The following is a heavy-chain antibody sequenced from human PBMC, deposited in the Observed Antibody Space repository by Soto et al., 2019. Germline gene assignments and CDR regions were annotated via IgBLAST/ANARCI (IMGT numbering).Heavy chain of an antibody. CDR3: ARDDVAVAGLRDFDI. J-gene: IGHJ3*02. D-gene: IGHD6-19*01. CDR1: GFTFSSYS. V-gene: IGHV3-21*01. CDR2: ISSSSSYI. Sequence: EVQLVESGGGLVKPGGSLRLSCAASGFTFSSYSMNWVRQAPGKGLEWVSSISSSSSYIYYADSVKGRFTISRDNAKNSLYLQMNSLRAEDTGVYYCARDDVAVAGLRDFDIWGQGTMVTVSS.